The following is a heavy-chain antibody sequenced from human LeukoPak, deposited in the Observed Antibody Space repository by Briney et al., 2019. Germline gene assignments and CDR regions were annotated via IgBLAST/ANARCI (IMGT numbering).Heavy chain of an antibody. J-gene: IGHJ4*02. CDR2: IRYDGSNK. CDR3: AKLGRYSSSSYY. D-gene: IGHD6-6*01. Sequence: GGSLRLSCAASGFTFSSYGMHWVRQAPGKGLEWVAFIRYDGSNKYYADSVKGRFTISRDNSKNTLYLQMNSLRAEDTAVYYCAKLGRYSSSSYYWGQGTLVTVSS. V-gene: IGHV3-30*02. CDR1: GFTFSSYG.